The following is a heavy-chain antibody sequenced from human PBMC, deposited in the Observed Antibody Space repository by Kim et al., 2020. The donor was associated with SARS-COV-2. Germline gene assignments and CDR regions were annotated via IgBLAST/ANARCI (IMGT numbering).Heavy chain of an antibody. Sequence: SETLSLTCTVSGGSVSSGSYYWSWIRQPPGKGLEWIAYIYYSGSTSYNPSLKSRLTISVDTSKNQFSLKLSSVTAADTAVYYCARALRPHLTVAHFDYWGQGTLVNVSS. CDR2: IYYSGST. CDR3: ARALRPHLTVAHFDY. V-gene: IGHV4-61*01. CDR1: GGSVSSGSYY. D-gene: IGHD3-9*01. J-gene: IGHJ4*02.